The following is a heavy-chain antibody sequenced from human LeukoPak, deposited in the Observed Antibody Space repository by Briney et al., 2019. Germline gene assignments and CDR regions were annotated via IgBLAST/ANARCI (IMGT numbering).Heavy chain of an antibody. CDR2: MNLDGSEK. Sequence: GGSVRLSCAASGFTFTSHWMSWVRQAPGEGLEGVARMNLDGSEKYYVDSVKGRFTISRDNAKTSLYLEMNSLRAEDTAVYYCARDAAYCTNGVCYTRFDYWGRGTMVTVSS. J-gene: IGHJ4*02. CDR1: GFTFTSHW. CDR3: ARDAAYCTNGVCYTRFDY. D-gene: IGHD2-8*01. V-gene: IGHV3-7*01.